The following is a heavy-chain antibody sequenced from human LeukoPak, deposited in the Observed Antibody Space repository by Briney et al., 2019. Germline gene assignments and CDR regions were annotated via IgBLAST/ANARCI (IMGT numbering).Heavy chain of an antibody. CDR3: ARSYCSGLSCYLFDY. V-gene: IGHV3-30*04. D-gene: IGHD2-15*01. CDR1: GFTFSSFA. Sequence: PGGSLRLSCAASGFTFSSFASHWVRQTPGEGLEWVALISYDGSNEYYADSVKGRFTISRDNPKNTLNLQMNSLRAEDTAVYYCARSYCSGLSCYLFDYWGQGTLVAVSS. CDR2: ISYDGSNE. J-gene: IGHJ4*02.